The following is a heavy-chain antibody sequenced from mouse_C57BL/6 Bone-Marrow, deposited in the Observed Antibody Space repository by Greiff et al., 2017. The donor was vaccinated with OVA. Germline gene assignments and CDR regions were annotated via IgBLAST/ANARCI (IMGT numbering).Heavy chain of an antibody. J-gene: IGHJ3*01. CDR2: ISRGSSTI. CDR3: APYYYGSSYEYAY. D-gene: IGHD1-1*01. V-gene: IGHV5-17*01. Sequence: EVQGVESGGGLVKPGGSLKLSCAASGFTFSDYGMHWVRQAPEQGLEWVAYISRGSSTIYYADTVKGRFTISTDNAKNTLFLQMTSLRSEDTAMYYCAPYYYGSSYEYAYWGQGTLVTVSA. CDR1: GFTFSDYG.